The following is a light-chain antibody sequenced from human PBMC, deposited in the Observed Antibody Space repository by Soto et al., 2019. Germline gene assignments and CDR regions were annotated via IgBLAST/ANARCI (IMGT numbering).Light chain of an antibody. CDR3: GGWDDSLSGPV. V-gene: IGLV1-47*01. Sequence: QSVLTQPPSASGTPGQRVTISCSGSSSNIGSNYVYWYQQFPGTAPKLLIYRNNQRPSGVPDRFSGSKSGTSASLAISGLRSEDEADYYCGGWDDSLSGPVFGGGTKLTVL. CDR1: SSNIGSNY. J-gene: IGLJ2*01. CDR2: RNN.